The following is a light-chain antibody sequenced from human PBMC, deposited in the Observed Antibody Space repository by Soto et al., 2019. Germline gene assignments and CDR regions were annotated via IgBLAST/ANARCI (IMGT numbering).Light chain of an antibody. J-gene: IGLJ2*01. Sequence: QSVLTQPPSVSGAPGQRVTISCTGSSSNIGAGYDVRWYQQLPGTAPKLLIYGNSNRPSGVPDRFSGSKSGTSASLAITGLQAEDEAEYYCQSYDSSLSGYVVFGGGTKVTVL. CDR3: QSYDSSLSGYVV. CDR1: SSNIGAGYD. V-gene: IGLV1-40*01. CDR2: GNS.